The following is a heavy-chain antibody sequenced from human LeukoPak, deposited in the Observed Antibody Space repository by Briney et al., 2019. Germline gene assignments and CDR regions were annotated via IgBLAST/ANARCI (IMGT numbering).Heavy chain of an antibody. CDR2: IIPIFGTA. V-gene: IGHV1-69*13. Sequence: SVTVSCKASVGTFSSYAISWVRQAPGQGLEWMGGIIPIFGTANYAQKFQGRVTITADESTSTAYMELSSLRSEDTAVYYCARDAVLLGPIGYFDYWGQGTLVTVSS. CDR3: ARDAVLLGPIGYFDY. CDR1: VGTFSSYA. D-gene: IGHD2-8*01. J-gene: IGHJ4*02.